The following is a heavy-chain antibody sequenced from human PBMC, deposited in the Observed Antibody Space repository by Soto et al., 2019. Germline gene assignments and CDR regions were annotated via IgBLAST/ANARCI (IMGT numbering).Heavy chain of an antibody. CDR1: GGSISSGGYY. V-gene: IGHV4-31*03. CDR2: IYYSGST. CDR3: XXXXXXXXXXXXDX. Sequence: QVQLQESGPGLVKPSQTLSLTCTVSGGSISSGGYYWSWIRQHPGKGLEWIGYIYYSGSTYYNPSLKSRVTISVDTSKNQFSLKXXXVXXXXXXXXXXXXXXXXXXXXXDXWGQGTLVTVSS. J-gene: IGHJ4*02.